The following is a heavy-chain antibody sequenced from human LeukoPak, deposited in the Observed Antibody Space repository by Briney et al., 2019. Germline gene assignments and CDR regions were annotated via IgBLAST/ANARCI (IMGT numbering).Heavy chain of an antibody. CDR2: MYYSGIT. D-gene: IGHD3-22*01. CDR1: GGSISSSSYY. CDR3: ARSSGYYGGDMDV. V-gene: IGHV4-39*01. J-gene: IGHJ6*03. Sequence: PSETLPLTCTVSGGSISSSSYYWGWIRRPPGKGLEWIGSMYYSGITYYNPSLKSRVTMSVDTSKNQFSLKLSSVTAADTAVYYCARSSGYYGGDMDVWGKGTTVSVS.